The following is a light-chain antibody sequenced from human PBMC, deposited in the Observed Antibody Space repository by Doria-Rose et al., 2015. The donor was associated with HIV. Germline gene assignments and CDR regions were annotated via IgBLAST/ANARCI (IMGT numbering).Light chain of an antibody. CDR3: QQSYSTLPIT. V-gene: IGKV1-39*01. Sequence: SENITNYLNWYQHKAGKAPKLLIYGASNLQGGVPSSFSGSGSGTVFILTISSLQPEDFATYFCQQSYSTLPITFGQGTRLEIK. J-gene: IGKJ5*01. CDR2: GAS. CDR1: ENITNY.